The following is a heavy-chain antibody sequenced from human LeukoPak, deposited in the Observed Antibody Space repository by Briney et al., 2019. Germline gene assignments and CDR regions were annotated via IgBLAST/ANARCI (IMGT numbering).Heavy chain of an antibody. CDR2: IWYDGSNR. V-gene: IGHV3-33*01. D-gene: IGHD4-17*01. CDR3: ARAGDYEGDPFDY. CDR1: GFTFSNYD. J-gene: IGHJ4*02. Sequence: PGGSLRLSCAASGFTFSNYDMHWVRQAPGKGLEWVSVIWYDGSNRFYADSVKGRFTISRDNSRNTLYLQMNSLRAEDTAVYYCARAGDYEGDPFDYWGQGTLVTVSS.